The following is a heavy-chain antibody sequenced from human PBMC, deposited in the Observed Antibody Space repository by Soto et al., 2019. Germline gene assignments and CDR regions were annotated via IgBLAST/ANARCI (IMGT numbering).Heavy chain of an antibody. J-gene: IGHJ6*02. CDR1: GFSLSTSGMC. D-gene: IGHD3-10*01. CDR3: ARVRSPMVRGVPYYYYGMDV. Sequence: ESGPTREPTQTLTLTCTFSGFSLSTSGMCVSWIRQPPGKALEWLALIDWDDDKYYSTSLKTRLTISKDTSKNQVVLTMTNMDPVDTATYYCARVRSPMVRGVPYYYYGMDVWGQGTTVTVSS. CDR2: IDWDDDK. V-gene: IGHV2-70*01.